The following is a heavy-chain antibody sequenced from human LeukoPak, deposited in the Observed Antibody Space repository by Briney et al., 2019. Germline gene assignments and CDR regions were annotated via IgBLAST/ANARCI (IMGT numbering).Heavy chain of an antibody. CDR3: AKSDYAWQQLAKVDY. Sequence: GGSLRLSCAASGFTVSSNYMSWVRQAPGKGLEWVSVIYSGGSTYYADSVKGRFTISRDNSKNTLYLQMNSLRAEDTAVYYCAKSDYAWQQLAKVDYWGQGTLVTVSS. V-gene: IGHV3-53*05. CDR1: GFTVSSNY. D-gene: IGHD6-13*01. CDR2: IYSGGST. J-gene: IGHJ4*02.